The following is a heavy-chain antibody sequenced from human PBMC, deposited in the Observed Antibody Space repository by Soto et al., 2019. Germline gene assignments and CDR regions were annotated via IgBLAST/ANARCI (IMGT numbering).Heavy chain of an antibody. D-gene: IGHD3-16*02. V-gene: IGHV4-34*01. Sequence: QVQLQQWGAGLLKPSETLSLTCAVYGGSFSGYYWSWIRQPPGKGLEWIGEINHSGSTNYNPSLKRRVTISVDTSKNQFSLKLSAVTAADTAVYYCATRGDDYVWGSYRYGDYCGQGPLVTVSS. CDR1: GGSFSGYY. CDR2: INHSGST. CDR3: ATRGDDYVWGSYRYGDY. J-gene: IGHJ4*02.